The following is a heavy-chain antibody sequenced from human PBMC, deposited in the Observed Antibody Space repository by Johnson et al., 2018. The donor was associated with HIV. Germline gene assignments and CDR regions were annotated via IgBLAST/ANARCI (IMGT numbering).Heavy chain of an antibody. CDR2: ISYDGSNK. D-gene: IGHD5-24*01. J-gene: IGHJ3*02. CDR1: GFTFSSYA. V-gene: IGHV3-30-3*01. Sequence: QVQLVESGGGVVQPGRSLRLSCAASGFTFSSYAMHWVRQAPGKGLEWVAVISYDGSNKYYADSVKGRFTISRDNSKNTLYLQMNSLRAEDTAVYYCSIDSVRDGYNLAFDIWGQGTMVTVSS. CDR3: SIDSVRDGYNLAFDI.